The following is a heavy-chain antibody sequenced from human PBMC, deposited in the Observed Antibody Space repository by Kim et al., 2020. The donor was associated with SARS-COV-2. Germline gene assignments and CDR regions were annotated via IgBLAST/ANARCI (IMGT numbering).Heavy chain of an antibody. Sequence: RVTISVDTSKNQFSLKLSSVTAADTAVYYCARDAPDYDYSRGYSAGAFDIWGQGTMVTVSS. J-gene: IGHJ3*02. CDR3: ARDAPDYDYSRGYSAGAFDI. D-gene: IGHD3-22*01. V-gene: IGHV4-39*07.